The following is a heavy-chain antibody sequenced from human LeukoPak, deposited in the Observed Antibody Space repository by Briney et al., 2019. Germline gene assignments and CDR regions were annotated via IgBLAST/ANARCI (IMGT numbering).Heavy chain of an antibody. D-gene: IGHD3-10*01. J-gene: IGHJ4*02. Sequence: GGSLRLSCAASGFTVSSNYMSWVRQTPGKGLEWVSVLYSGGSTDYTESVKGRFTISRDNSKNTLYLQMNSLRAEDTAVYYCAKDSDMGRFDYWGQGTLVTVSS. CDR3: AKDSDMGRFDY. V-gene: IGHV3-66*01. CDR2: LYSGGST. CDR1: GFTVSSNY.